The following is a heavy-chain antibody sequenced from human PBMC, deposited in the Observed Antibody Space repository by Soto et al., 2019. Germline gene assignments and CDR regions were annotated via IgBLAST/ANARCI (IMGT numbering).Heavy chain of an antibody. CDR3: AREQRQQLATYYYYGMDV. J-gene: IGHJ6*02. V-gene: IGHV4-31*03. CDR2: IYYSGST. Sequence: SETLSLTCTVSGGSISSGGYYWSWIRQHPGKGLEWIGYIYYSGSTYYNPSLKSRVTISVDTSKNQFSLKLSSVTAADTAVYYCAREQRQQLATYYYYGMDVWGQGTTVTVSS. CDR1: GGSISSGGYY. D-gene: IGHD6-13*01.